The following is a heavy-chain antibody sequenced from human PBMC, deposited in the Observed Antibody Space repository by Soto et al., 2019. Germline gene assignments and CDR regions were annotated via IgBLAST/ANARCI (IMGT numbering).Heavy chain of an antibody. J-gene: IGHJ6*02. Sequence: QVQLQESGPGLVKPSQTLSLTCTVSGGSISSGDYYWNWIRQPPGKGLEWIGYIYYSGNTYSNPSRKAPGTISVDTSKNQFYLKLSSVTAADTAVYYCATVPATTKYYYYYGMNVWGQGTTVTVSS. CDR1: GGSISSGDYY. CDR3: ATVPATTKYYYYYGMNV. D-gene: IGHD2-2*01. CDR2: IYYSGNT. V-gene: IGHV4-30-4*01.